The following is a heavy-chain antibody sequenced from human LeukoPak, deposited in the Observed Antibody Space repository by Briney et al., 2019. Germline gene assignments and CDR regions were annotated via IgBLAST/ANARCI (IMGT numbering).Heavy chain of an antibody. V-gene: IGHV3-21*01. Sequence: GGSLRLSCAASGFTFSSYEMNWVRQAPGKGLEWVSSITSGSTYIYYADSVKGRFAISRDNAKNSLYLQMNSLRAEDTAVYYCARVGGYSHDLDYWGQGTLVTVSS. CDR3: ARVGGYSHDLDY. CDR1: GFTFSSYE. D-gene: IGHD5-18*01. J-gene: IGHJ4*02. CDR2: ITSGSTYI.